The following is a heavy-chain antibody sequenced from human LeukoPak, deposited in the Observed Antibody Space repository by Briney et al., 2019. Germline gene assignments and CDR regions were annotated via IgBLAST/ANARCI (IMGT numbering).Heavy chain of an antibody. D-gene: IGHD2-8*02. Sequence: GGSLRLSCAASGFTFSSYVMHWVRQAPGKGLEWVAIISYDGSNEYYADSVKGRFTISRDNSKNTLYLQMNSLRAEDTAVYYCARNTGYWGQGTLVTVSS. CDR1: GFTFSSYV. CDR3: ARNTGY. J-gene: IGHJ4*02. V-gene: IGHV3-30*14. CDR2: ISYDGSNE.